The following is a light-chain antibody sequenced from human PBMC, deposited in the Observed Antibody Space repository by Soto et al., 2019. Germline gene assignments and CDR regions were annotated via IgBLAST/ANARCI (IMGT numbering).Light chain of an antibody. Sequence: DIQMTQSPSTLSASVGDRVTITCRASQSISSWLAWYQQKPGKAPKLLIYDASSLESGVPSRFSGSGSGTEFTRTISSLQPDDFAPYYCQQYNSYLFTFGPGTKLDIK. CDR2: DAS. V-gene: IGKV1-5*01. CDR3: QQYNSYLFT. CDR1: QSISSW. J-gene: IGKJ3*01.